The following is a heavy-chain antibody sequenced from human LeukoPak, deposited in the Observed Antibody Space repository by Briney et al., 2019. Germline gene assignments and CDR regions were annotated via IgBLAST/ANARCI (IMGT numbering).Heavy chain of an antibody. J-gene: IGHJ6*02. CDR1: GFTFSSYS. Sequence: GGSLRLSCAASGFTFSSYSMNWVRQTPGKGLECVSSISSSSYIYYADSVKGRFTISRDNAKNSLYLQMNSLRAEDTAIYYCARDLGDDYGMDVWGQGTTVTVSS. V-gene: IGHV3-21*01. CDR2: ISSSSYI. CDR3: ARDLGDDYGMDV. D-gene: IGHD3-3*01.